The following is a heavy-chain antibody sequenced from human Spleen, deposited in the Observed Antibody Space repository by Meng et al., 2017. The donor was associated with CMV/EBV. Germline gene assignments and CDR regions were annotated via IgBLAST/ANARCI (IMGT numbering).Heavy chain of an antibody. V-gene: IGHV3-30*02. J-gene: IGHJ5*02. CDR1: GFTFSSYG. CDR3: AKDRTSTNWFDP. Sequence: CVASGFTFSSYGMHWVRQAPGKGLEWVAFIRYDGSNKYYADSVKGRFTISRDNSKNTLYLQMNSLRAEDTAVYYCAKDRTSTNWFDPWGQGTLVTVSS. CDR2: IRYDGSNK. D-gene: IGHD2-2*01.